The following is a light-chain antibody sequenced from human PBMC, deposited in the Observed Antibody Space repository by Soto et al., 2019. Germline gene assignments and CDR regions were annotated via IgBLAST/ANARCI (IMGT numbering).Light chain of an antibody. CDR2: KAS. J-gene: IGKJ1*01. CDR1: QTISSW. CDR3: LQDYSYPWT. V-gene: IGKV1-5*03. Sequence: DIQMTQSPSTLSASVGDRVTITCRASQTISSWLAWYQQKPGKAPRLLIYKASNLESGVPSRFSGSGSGTEFTLTINSLQPDDVATYYCLQDYSYPWTFGQGTKVEIK.